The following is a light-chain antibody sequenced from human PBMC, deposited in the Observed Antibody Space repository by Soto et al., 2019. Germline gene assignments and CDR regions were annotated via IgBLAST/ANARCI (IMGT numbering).Light chain of an antibody. CDR3: LSFDSSLSVV. V-gene: IGLV1-40*01. Sequence: QSVLTQPPSVSGAPGQRVTISCTGSSSNIGAGYDVHWYQQLPGRAPKLLIYGNTNRPSGVPDRFSGSKSGTSASLAITGLQAEDEAEYYCLSFDSSLSVVFGGGTKLTVL. J-gene: IGLJ2*01. CDR2: GNT. CDR1: SSNIGAGYD.